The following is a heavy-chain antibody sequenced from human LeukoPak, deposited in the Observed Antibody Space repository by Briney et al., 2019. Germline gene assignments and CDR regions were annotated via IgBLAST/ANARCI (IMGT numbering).Heavy chain of an antibody. Sequence: QTGGSLRLSCAASGFTFSSYAMSWVRQAPGKGLEWVSAISGSGGSTYYADSVKGRFTISRDNSKNTLYLQMNSLRAEDTAVYYCAKAPAVADSNWFDPWGQGTLVTVSS. CDR3: AKAPAVADSNWFDP. D-gene: IGHD6-19*01. CDR2: ISGSGGST. CDR1: GFTFSSYA. J-gene: IGHJ5*02. V-gene: IGHV3-23*01.